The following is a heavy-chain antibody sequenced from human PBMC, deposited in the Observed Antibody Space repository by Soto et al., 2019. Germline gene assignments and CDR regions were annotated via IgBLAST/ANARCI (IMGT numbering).Heavy chain of an antibody. CDR2: ISGSGGST. CDR3: AKRPRPYYDYSSYYFDY. V-gene: IGHV3-23*01. Sequence: GGSLRLSCAASGFTFSSYAMSWVRQAPGKGLEWVSAISGSGGSTYYADSVKGRFTISRDNSKNTLYLQMNSLRAEDTAVYYCAKRPRPYYDYSSYYFDYWGQGTLVTVSS. J-gene: IGHJ4*02. CDR1: GFTFSSYA. D-gene: IGHD3-16*01.